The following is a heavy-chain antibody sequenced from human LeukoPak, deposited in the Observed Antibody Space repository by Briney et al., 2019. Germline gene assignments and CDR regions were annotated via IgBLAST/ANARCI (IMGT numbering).Heavy chain of an antibody. CDR3: ARRGYSSGWYGAFDI. CDR2: IIPIFGTA. CDR1: GGTFSSYA. D-gene: IGHD6-19*01. V-gene: IGHV1-69*13. J-gene: IGHJ3*02. Sequence: SVKVSCKASGGTFSSYAISWVRQAPGQGLEWMGGIIPIFGTANYAQKFQGRVTITADESTSTAYMELSSLRSEDTAVYYCARRGYSSGWYGAFDIWGQGTIVTVSS.